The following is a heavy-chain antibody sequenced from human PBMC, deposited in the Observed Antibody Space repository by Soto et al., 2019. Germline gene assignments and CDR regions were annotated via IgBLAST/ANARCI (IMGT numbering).Heavy chain of an antibody. CDR2: INHSGST. D-gene: IGHD3-22*01. Sequence: SETLSLTCAVYGGSFSGYYWSWIRQPPGKGLEWIGEINHSGSTNYNPSLKSRVTIPVDTSKNQFSLKLSSVTAADTAVYYCAREDRKYYYDSSGYYWDPGYWRHGTLVTVSS. CDR3: AREDRKYYYDSSGYYWDPGY. CDR1: GGSFSGYY. J-gene: IGHJ4*01. V-gene: IGHV4-34*01.